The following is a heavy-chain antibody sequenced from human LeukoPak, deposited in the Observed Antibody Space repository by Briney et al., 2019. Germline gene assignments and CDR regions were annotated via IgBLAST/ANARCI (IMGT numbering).Heavy chain of an antibody. CDR3: ARDPRYSSGWYFGWENQRGYYYGMDV. J-gene: IGHJ6*02. CDR1: GYTFTGYY. Sequence: ASVKVSCKASGYTFTGYYMHWVRQAPGQGLEWMGWINPNSGGTNYAQKFQGRVTMTRDTSISTAYMGLSRLRSDDTAVYYCARDPRYSSGWYFGWENQRGYYYGMDVWGQGTTVTVSS. D-gene: IGHD6-19*01. CDR2: INPNSGGT. V-gene: IGHV1-2*02.